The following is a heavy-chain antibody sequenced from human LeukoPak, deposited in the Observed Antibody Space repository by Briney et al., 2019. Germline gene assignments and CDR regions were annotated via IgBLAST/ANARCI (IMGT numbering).Heavy chain of an antibody. CDR1: GGSISSYY. V-gene: IGHV4-59*07. J-gene: IGHJ6*02. CDR2: YYYSGCT. D-gene: IGHD6-6*01. Sequence: PSDTLSLTCSVSGGSISSYYWSWIRQPPGKALEWIGYYYYSGCTNYNPSLKSRVTISVDTSMKQFSLELSSVSAAATAVYYCATTTPSSADYYYGMDVWGQGTTVTVSS. CDR3: ATTTPSSADYYYGMDV.